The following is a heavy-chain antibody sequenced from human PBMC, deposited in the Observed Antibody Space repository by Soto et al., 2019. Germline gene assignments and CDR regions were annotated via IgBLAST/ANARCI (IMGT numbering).Heavy chain of an antibody. CDR3: ARAKQSGDV. CDR2: IYSGGTT. V-gene: IGHV3-53*01. Sequence: EVQLVESGGGLIQPGGSLRLSCAASGFTVSSSYMTWVRQAPGKGLEWVSLIYSGGTTYYADSVKGRFTISRDNSKNTLYLQMSSLRAEDTAVYYCARAKQSGDVWGQGTTVTVSS. CDR1: GFTVSSSY. D-gene: IGHD6-25*01. J-gene: IGHJ6*02.